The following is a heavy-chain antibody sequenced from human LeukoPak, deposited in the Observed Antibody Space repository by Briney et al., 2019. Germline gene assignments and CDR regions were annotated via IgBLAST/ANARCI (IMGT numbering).Heavy chain of an antibody. CDR3: ARGRGYDRTGYVYYFDF. J-gene: IGHJ4*02. V-gene: IGHV1-8*01. Sequence: YSXXSXDINWVRQAPGQGLEWVGWMNPNSGNTGHAQEFQGRVTMTRDTSMSTAYMELSSLRYEDTAVYYCARGRGYDRTGYVYYFDFWGQGTLVTVSS. CDR2: MNPNSGNT. CDR1: YSXXSXD. D-gene: IGHD3-22*01.